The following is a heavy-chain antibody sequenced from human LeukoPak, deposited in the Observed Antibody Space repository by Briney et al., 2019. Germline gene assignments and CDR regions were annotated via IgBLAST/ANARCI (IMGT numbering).Heavy chain of an antibody. CDR3: ARKDGYNGGFDY. J-gene: IGHJ4*02. Sequence: SETLSLTCIVSGGSISRYYWSWIRQPPGKGLEWIGYIYYSGSTNYNPSLKSRVTISVDTSKNQFSLKLSSVTAADTAVYYCARKDGYNGGFDYWGQGTLVTVSS. CDR1: GGSISRYY. V-gene: IGHV4-59*01. D-gene: IGHD5-24*01. CDR2: IYYSGST.